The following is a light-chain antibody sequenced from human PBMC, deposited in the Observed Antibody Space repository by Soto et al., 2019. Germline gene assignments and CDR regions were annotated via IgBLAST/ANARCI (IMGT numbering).Light chain of an antibody. Sequence: DIPMTQSPSTLSASVGDRVTITCRASQTLRTWLAWYQQKPGKAPKLLIYDVSILQSGVPSRFSGSGSGTEFTLTIRSLQPDDFATYYCQQYNGYPLTFGGGTKVEFK. V-gene: IGKV1-5*01. J-gene: IGKJ4*01. CDR3: QQYNGYPLT. CDR1: QTLRTW. CDR2: DVS.